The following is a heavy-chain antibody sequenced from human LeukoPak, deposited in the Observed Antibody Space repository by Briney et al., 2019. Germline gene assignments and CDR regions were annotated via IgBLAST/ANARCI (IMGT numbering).Heavy chain of an antibody. J-gene: IGHJ4*02. CDR3: ARGKYYDRWGLIDY. Sequence: SETLSLTCTVSGGSISSYYWSWIRQPAGKGLEWIGRIYTSGSTNYNPSLKSRVTMSVDTSKNQFSLKLSSVTAADTAVYYCARGKYYDRWGLIDYWGQGTLVTVSS. CDR2: IYTSGST. CDR1: GGSISSYY. D-gene: IGHD3-22*01. V-gene: IGHV4-4*07.